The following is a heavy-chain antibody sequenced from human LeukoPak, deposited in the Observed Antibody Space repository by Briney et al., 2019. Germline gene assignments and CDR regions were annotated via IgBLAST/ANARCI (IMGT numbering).Heavy chain of an antibody. CDR3: ARDGAAGIGPHDY. Sequence: SETLSLTRTVSGGPINIYHWRWIGQPPGEGRVWCGYIYYRGSTNYNPSLKSRVTISVDTPTSQFSLKLSSVTAADTAVYFCARDGAAGIGPHDYCGQGTLVTVSS. D-gene: IGHD6-13*01. CDR2: IYYRGST. J-gene: IGHJ4*02. CDR1: GGPINIYH. V-gene: IGHV4-59*12.